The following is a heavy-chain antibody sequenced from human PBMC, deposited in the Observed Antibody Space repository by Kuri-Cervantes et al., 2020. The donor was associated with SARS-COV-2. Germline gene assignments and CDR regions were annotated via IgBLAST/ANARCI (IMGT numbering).Heavy chain of an antibody. Sequence: GESLKISCKGSGYSFTSYWIGWVRQMPGKGLAWMGIIYPGDSDTRYSPSFQGQVTISADKSISTACLQWSSLKASDTAMYYCARPGRGSYYRVAFDIWGQGTMVTVSS. CDR2: IYPGDSDT. V-gene: IGHV5-51*01. J-gene: IGHJ3*02. CDR3: ARPGRGSYYRVAFDI. D-gene: IGHD1-26*01. CDR1: GYSFTSYW.